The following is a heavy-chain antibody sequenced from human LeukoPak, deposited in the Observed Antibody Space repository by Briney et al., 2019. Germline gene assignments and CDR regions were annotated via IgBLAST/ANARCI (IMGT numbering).Heavy chain of an antibody. D-gene: IGHD3-16*02. CDR1: GYTLTELS. J-gene: IGHJ3*02. CDR2: FATEDGET. V-gene: IGHV1-24*01. CDR3: ATVTFGGVIVIGAFDI. Sequence: ASVKVSCKVSGYTLTELSMHWVRQAPGKGLEWMGGFATEDGETIYAQKFQGRVTMTEDTSTDTAYMELSSLRSGDTAVYYCATVTFGGVIVIGAFDIWGQGTMVTVSS.